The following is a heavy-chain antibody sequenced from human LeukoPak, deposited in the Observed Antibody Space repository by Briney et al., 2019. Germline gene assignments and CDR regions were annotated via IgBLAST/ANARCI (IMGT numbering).Heavy chain of an antibody. CDR1: GYTFTSDG. D-gene: IGHD3-10*01. CDR3: AMVRGPRGWFDP. J-gene: IGHJ5*02. V-gene: IGHV1-18*01. Sequence: ASMKVSGKASGYTFTSDGITWVRQAPGQGLKKMGWVSGYNGDTDYAQKLQGRVTMTTDTSTSTAYMELRSLRSDDTAVYYCAMVRGPRGWFDPWGQGTLVTVSS. CDR2: VSGYNGDT.